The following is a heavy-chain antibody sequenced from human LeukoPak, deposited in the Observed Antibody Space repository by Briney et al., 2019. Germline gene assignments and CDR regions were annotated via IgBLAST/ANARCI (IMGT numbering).Heavy chain of an antibody. CDR1: GFTFSSHA. Sequence: GGSLRLSCAASGFTFSSHAMSWVRQAPGKGLQWVSVFSGSAGSTYYTDSVKGRFTISRDNSKKTLYLQMNSLRAEDTAVYYCARSDRIVGATATFDYWGQGTLVTVSS. CDR2: FSGSAGST. D-gene: IGHD1-26*01. V-gene: IGHV3-23*01. J-gene: IGHJ4*02. CDR3: ARSDRIVGATATFDY.